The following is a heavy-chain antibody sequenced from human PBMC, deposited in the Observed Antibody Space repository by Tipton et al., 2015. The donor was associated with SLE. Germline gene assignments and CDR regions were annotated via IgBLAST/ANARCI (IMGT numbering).Heavy chain of an antibody. Sequence: LRLSCAVYGGSFSGYYWSWIRQPPGKGLEWIGSIYYSGSTYYNPSLKSRVTISVDTSKNQFSLKLSSVTAADTAVYYCARVSRFLEMGYFDYWGQGTLVTVSS. CDR2: IYYSGST. CDR1: GGSFSGYY. CDR3: ARVSRFLEMGYFDY. D-gene: IGHD3-3*01. V-gene: IGHV4-34*01. J-gene: IGHJ4*02.